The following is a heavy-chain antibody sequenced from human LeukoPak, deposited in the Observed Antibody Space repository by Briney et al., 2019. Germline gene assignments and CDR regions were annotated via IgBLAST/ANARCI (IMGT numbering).Heavy chain of an antibody. D-gene: IGHD6-19*01. V-gene: IGHV3-21*04. J-gene: IGHJ2*01. CDR1: GXAFSSYS. Sequence: GGSLRLSCTPFGXAFSSYSLNWVRQAPGKGLEWVSSIAPSGGSIFYADSVKGRFSISRDNAKNSLFLQMYSLGADDTAVYYCARLAGSRSPWYLDLWGRGTLVTVSS. CDR3: ARLAGSRSPWYLDL. CDR2: IAPSGGSI.